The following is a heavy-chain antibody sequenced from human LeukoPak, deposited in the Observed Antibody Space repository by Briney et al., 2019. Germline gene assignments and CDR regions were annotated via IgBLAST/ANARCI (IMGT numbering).Heavy chain of an antibody. Sequence: PGGSLRLSCAASGFTFSSYSMNWVRQAPGKGLEWVSSISSSSSYIYYADSVKGRFTISRDNAKNSLYLQMNSLRAEDTAVYYCATMADYDYVWGSYRHDAFDIWGQGTMVTVSS. D-gene: IGHD3-16*02. CDR3: ATMADYDYVWGSYRHDAFDI. CDR2: ISSSSSYI. CDR1: GFTFSSYS. J-gene: IGHJ3*02. V-gene: IGHV3-21*01.